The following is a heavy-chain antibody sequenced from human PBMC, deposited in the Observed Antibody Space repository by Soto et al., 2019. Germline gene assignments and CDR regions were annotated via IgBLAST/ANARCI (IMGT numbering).Heavy chain of an antibody. CDR2: IIPIFGTA. V-gene: IGHV1-69*13. CDR3: AREGYSSSWSYFDY. J-gene: IGHJ4*02. Sequence: ASVKVSCKASGGTFSSYAISWVRQAPGQGLEWMGGIIPIFGTANYAQKFQGRVTITADESTSTAYMELSSLRSEDTAVYYCAREGYSSSWSYFDYWGQGTLVTVSS. CDR1: GGTFSSYA. D-gene: IGHD6-13*01.